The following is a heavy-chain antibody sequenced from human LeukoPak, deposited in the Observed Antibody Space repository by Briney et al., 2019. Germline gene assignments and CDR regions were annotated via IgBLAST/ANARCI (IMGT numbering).Heavy chain of an antibody. CDR1: GFTFSTYN. D-gene: IGHD1-26*01. CDR3: AIDAWDLPLDAFDI. Sequence: PGGSLRLSCAASGFTFSTYNMNWVRQAPGKGLEWLSYISTVSSPIYYADSGTGRLTSSRDNAKISLYLQMNSLRDEDTAVYYCAIDAWDLPLDAFDIWGQGTIVTVSS. V-gene: IGHV3-48*02. J-gene: IGHJ3*02. CDR2: ISTVSSPI.